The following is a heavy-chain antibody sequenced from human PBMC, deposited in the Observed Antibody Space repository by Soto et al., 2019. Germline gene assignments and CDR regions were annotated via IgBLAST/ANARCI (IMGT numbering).Heavy chain of an antibody. J-gene: IGHJ5*02. CDR1: GGSISSYY. CDR3: ARETVDGPGWWFDH. Sequence: PSETLSLTCTASGGSISSYYWSWIRQPPGKGLEWIGYIYYSGSTNYNPSLKSRVTISVDTSKNQFSLKLSSVTAADTAVYYCARETVDGPGWWFDHWGQGTLVPVYS. CDR2: IYYSGST. D-gene: IGHD6-19*01. V-gene: IGHV4-59*01.